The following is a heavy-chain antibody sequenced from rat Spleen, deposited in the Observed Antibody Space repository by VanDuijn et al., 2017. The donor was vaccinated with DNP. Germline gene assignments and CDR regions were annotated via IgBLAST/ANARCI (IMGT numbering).Heavy chain of an antibody. Sequence: EVQVVESGGGLVQPGRSMTVSCAASGFTFSYYWMAWIRQVPGKGLEWIASITGGSGITSYPDSVKGRFTISRDDAKNTLSLQMDSLRSEDTATYYCTTVFIGTTLAYWGQGTLVTVSS. CDR1: GFTFSYYW. D-gene: IGHD1-5*01. CDR3: TTVFIGTTLAY. CDR2: ITGGSGIT. V-gene: IGHV5-31*01. J-gene: IGHJ3*01.